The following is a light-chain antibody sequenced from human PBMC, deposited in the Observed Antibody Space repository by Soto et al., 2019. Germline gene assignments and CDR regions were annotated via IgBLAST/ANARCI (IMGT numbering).Light chain of an antibody. CDR3: SSYTSSSTLYV. V-gene: IGLV2-14*01. J-gene: IGLJ1*01. CDR1: SSDVGGYNY. Sequence: QSALTQPASVSGSPGQSITISCTGTSSDVGGYNYDSWYQQHPGKAPKLMIYDVSNRPSGVSNRFSGSKSGNTASLTISGLLVEDEADYYCSSYTSSSTLYVFGTGTKLTVL. CDR2: DVS.